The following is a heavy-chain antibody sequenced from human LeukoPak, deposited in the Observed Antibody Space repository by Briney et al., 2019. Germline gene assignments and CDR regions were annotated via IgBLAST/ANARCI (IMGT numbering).Heavy chain of an antibody. J-gene: IGHJ4*02. Sequence: PGGSLRLSCVASGFTFSNHGMHWVRQAPGKGLEWVAAIWYDGSKQYYADSVKGRFTISRDDSKNTLYLQMNSLRAEDTAVYYCAREWNTGFEYWGQGTLVTVSS. CDR1: GFTFSNHG. CDR2: IWYDGSKQ. D-gene: IGHD5-18*01. CDR3: AREWNTGFEY. V-gene: IGHV3-33*01.